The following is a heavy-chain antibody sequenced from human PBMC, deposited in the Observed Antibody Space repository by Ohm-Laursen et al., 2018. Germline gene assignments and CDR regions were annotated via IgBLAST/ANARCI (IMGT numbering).Heavy chain of an antibody. CDR2: INHSGST. CDR3: ARNTTGY. CDR1: GGSFSGYY. Sequence: SDTLSLTCAVYGGSFSGYYWSWIRQSPGKGLEWIGEINHSGSTNYNPSLKSRVTISVDTSKNQFSLKLSSVTAADTAVYYCARNTTGYWGQGTLVTVSS. D-gene: IGHD4-17*01. J-gene: IGHJ4*02. V-gene: IGHV4-34*01.